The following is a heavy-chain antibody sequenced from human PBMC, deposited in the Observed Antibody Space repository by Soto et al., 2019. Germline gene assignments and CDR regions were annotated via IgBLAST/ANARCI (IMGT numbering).Heavy chain of an antibody. CDR3: AKDTRSSSWANNYYYYYMDV. D-gene: IGHD6-13*01. J-gene: IGHJ6*03. CDR1: GFTFDDYA. CDR2: ISWNSGSI. V-gene: IGHV3-9*01. Sequence: ESGGGLVQPGRSLRLSCAASGFTFDDYAMHWVRQAPGKGLEWVSGISWNSGSIGYADSVKGRFTISRDNAKNSLYLQMNSLRAEDTALYYCAKDTRSSSWANNYYYYYMDVWGKGTTVTVSS.